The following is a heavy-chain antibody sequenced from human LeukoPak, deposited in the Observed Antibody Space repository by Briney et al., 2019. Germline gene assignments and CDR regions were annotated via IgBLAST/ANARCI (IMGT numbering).Heavy chain of an antibody. CDR1: GGTFSSYA. V-gene: IGHV1-69*05. CDR2: IIPIFGTA. CDR3: ARSSLGDAFDI. Sequence: ASVKVSCKASGGTFSSYAISWVRQAPGQGLEWMGRIIPIFGTANFAQKFQGRVTITTDESTSTAYMELSSLRSEDTAVYYCARSSLGDAFDIWGQGTMVAVSS. J-gene: IGHJ3*02. D-gene: IGHD7-27*01.